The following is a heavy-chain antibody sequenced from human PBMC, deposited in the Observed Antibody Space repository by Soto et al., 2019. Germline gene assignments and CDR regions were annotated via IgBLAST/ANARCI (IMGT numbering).Heavy chain of an antibody. D-gene: IGHD2-21*01. Sequence: QVQLQESGPGLVKPSQTLSLTCTVSGGSIRSGGYYWSWIRQHPGKGLEWIGYIYYSGSNYYNPSLMIRVTIAVDTSKNQFSLKLSSVSAADTAVYDCAGGGHCGGECYSCYYYGRDVWCQGTTVTVSS. CDR1: GGSIRSGGYY. CDR3: AGGGHCGGECYSCYYYGRDV. V-gene: IGHV4-31*03. CDR2: IYYSGSN. J-gene: IGHJ6*02.